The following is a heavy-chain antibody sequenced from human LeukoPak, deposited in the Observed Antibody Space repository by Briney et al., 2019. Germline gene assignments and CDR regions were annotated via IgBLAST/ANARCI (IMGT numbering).Heavy chain of an antibody. V-gene: IGHV3-30*03. Sequence: GGSLRLSCAASGFTFSSYGMHWVRQAPGKGLEWVAVISYDGSNKYYADSVKGRFTISRDNSKNTLYLQMNSLRAEDTAVYYCARDWVDIVVVPAAPYYYYYYMDVWGKGTTVTVSS. CDR1: GFTFSSYG. CDR3: ARDWVDIVVVPAAPYYYYYYMDV. CDR2: ISYDGSNK. J-gene: IGHJ6*03. D-gene: IGHD2-2*01.